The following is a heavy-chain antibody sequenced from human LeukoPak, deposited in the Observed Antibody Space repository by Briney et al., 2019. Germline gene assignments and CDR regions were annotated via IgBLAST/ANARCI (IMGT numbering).Heavy chain of an antibody. CDR2: IDYSGST. CDR1: GGSISSYY. CDR3: ARRRTTGLSGYMDV. J-gene: IGHJ6*03. D-gene: IGHD2-2*01. Sequence: PSETLSLTCTVSGGSISSYYWSWIRQSPGKGLEWIGYIDYSGSTNYNPSLKSRVTISVGTSKNQFSLKLNSVTAADTAVYYCARRRTTGLSGYMDVWGKGTTVTVSS. V-gene: IGHV4-59*08.